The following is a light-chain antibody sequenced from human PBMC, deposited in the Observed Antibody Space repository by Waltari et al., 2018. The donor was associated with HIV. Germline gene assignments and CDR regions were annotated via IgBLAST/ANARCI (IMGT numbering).Light chain of an antibody. CDR1: SSNIGNHF. V-gene: IGLV1-51*01. J-gene: IGLJ3*02. CDR2: YNN. CDR3: GTWDRSLRGWT. Sequence: QSVLTQPPSVSAAPGQKVTISCSGNSSNIGNHFVSWYQQVPGAAPKLLIYYNNKRPSEIPDRFSGSRSGTSATLGITGLQTEDEAYYYCGTWDRSLRGWTFGGGTSLTVL.